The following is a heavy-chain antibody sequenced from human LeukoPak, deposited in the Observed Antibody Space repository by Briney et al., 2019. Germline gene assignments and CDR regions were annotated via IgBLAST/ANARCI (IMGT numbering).Heavy chain of an antibody. CDR1: GGTFSSYA. J-gene: IGHJ5*02. CDR3: AREGIAARRNRFDP. CDR2: INPNSGGT. V-gene: IGHV1-2*02. D-gene: IGHD6-6*01. Sequence: ASVKVSCKASGGTFSSYAISWVRQAPGQGLEWMGWINPNSGGTNYAQKFQGRVTMTRDTSISTAYMELSRLRSDDTAVYYCAREGIAARRNRFDPWGQGTLVTVSS.